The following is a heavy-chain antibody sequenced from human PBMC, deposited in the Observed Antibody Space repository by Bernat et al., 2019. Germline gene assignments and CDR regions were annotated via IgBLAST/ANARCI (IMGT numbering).Heavy chain of an antibody. CDR1: GFTFSSYA. V-gene: IGHV3-30-3*01. J-gene: IGHJ4*02. Sequence: QGRLVESGGGVVQPGRSLRLSCAASGFTFSSYAMHWVRQAPGKGLEWVAVISYDGSNKYYADSVKGRFTISRDNSKNTLYLQMNSLRAEDTAVYSCISVTAMVGFDYWGQGTLVTVSS. CDR2: ISYDGSNK. CDR3: ISVTAMVGFDY. D-gene: IGHD5-18*01.